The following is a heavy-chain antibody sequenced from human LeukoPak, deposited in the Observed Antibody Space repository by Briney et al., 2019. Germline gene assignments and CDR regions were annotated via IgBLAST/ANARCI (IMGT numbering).Heavy chain of an antibody. CDR2: IRAGSEYT. CDR3: AKDEHCPDVVCTTKIVVAGYVDY. Sequence: GGSLRLSCRASGFTFSTYSMNWVRQAPGGGLEWVSVIRAGSEYTYYADSVKGRFTISRDNSKNMLYLQMNSLRAEDTAIYYCAKDEHCPDVVCTTKIVVAGYVDYWGQGTLVTVSS. J-gene: IGHJ4*02. D-gene: IGHD6-19*01. CDR1: GFTFSTYS. V-gene: IGHV3-23*01.